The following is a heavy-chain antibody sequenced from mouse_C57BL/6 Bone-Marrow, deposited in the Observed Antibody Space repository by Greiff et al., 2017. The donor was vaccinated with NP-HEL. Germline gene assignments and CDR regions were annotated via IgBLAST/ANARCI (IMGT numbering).Heavy chain of an antibody. CDR3: ARDLFAY. Sequence: ESGPGLVKPSQSLSLTCSVTGYSITSGYYWNWIRQFPGNKLEWMGYISYDGSNNYNPSLKNRISITRDTSKNQFFLKFNSVTTEDTATYYCARDLFAYWGQGTLVTVSA. CDR1: GYSITSGYY. J-gene: IGHJ3*01. CDR2: ISYDGSN. V-gene: IGHV3-6*01.